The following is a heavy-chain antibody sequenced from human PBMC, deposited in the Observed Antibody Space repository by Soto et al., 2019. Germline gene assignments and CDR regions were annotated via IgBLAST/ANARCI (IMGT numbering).Heavy chain of an antibody. CDR3: GMVDNYVTPTPQDV. D-gene: IGHD3-16*01. V-gene: IGHV1-18*01. Sequence: QVQLVQSGDEVKKPGASVKVSCKASGSIFVNYGIAWVRQAPRQGLEWVGWISPYTGNTHSASKVQGRLTMTTDTYTSTAYMDLGSLTSDDTAVYYCGMVDNYVTPTPQDVWGQGTTVTVSS. J-gene: IGHJ6*02. CDR1: GSIFVNYG. CDR2: ISPYTGNT.